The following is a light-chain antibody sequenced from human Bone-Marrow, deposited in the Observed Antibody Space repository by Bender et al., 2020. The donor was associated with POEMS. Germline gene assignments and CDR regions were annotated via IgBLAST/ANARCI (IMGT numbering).Light chain of an antibody. Sequence: QSVLTQPPSASGTPGQRVTISCSGGSSNIGAHAVNWYQHLPGTAPKLLIYSSHRRPSEVPDRFSGSRSGTSASLAISGRQSEDEADYYCAVWDESLNGWVFGGGTKLTVL. V-gene: IGLV1-44*01. CDR2: SSH. CDR1: SSNIGAHA. J-gene: IGLJ3*02. CDR3: AVWDESLNGWV.